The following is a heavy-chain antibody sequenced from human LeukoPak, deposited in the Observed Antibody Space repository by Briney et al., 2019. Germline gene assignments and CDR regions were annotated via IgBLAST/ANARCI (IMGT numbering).Heavy chain of an antibody. D-gene: IGHD3-16*01. J-gene: IGHJ4*02. V-gene: IGHV4-59*01. CDR1: GDSIRSYY. Sequence: PSETLSLTCSVSGDSIRSYYWSWIRQPPGKGLEWIGYSYYSGSTNYNPSLTSRVTISVDTSKNQFSLNLSSVTAADTAVYYCARGGGRHDYWGQGTLVTVSS. CDR3: ARGGGRHDY. CDR2: SYYSGST.